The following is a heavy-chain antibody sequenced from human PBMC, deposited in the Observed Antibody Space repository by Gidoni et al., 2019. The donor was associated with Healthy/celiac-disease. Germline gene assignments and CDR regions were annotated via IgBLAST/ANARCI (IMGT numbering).Heavy chain of an antibody. Sequence: EVQLLESGGGLVQPGGSLRLSCAASGFTFSSYAMSWVRQAPGKGLAWVAAISGSGGSTYYADSVKGRFTISRDNSKNTLYLQMNSLRAEDTAVYYCAKDGGPWSAVSTLTDGSFDYWGQGTLVTVSS. CDR2: ISGSGGST. CDR3: AKDGGPWSAVSTLTDGSFDY. CDR1: GFTFSSYA. V-gene: IGHV3-23*01. J-gene: IGHJ4*02. D-gene: IGHD2-8*02.